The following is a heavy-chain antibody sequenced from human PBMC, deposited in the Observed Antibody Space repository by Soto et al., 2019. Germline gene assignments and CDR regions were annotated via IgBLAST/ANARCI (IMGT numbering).Heavy chain of an antibody. CDR3: ARRHWLRIFAC. V-gene: IGHV4-39*01. Sequence: PSETLSLTCTVSGGSISASSYYWGWIRQPPGKGLEWIGSMDYSGSTYYNPSLKSRVTISVDTSKNQFSLKLSSLTAADTAVYYCARRHWLRIFACWGKDTLAPVSS. CDR1: GGSISASSYY. CDR2: MDYSGST. D-gene: IGHD6-19*01. J-gene: IGHJ4*02.